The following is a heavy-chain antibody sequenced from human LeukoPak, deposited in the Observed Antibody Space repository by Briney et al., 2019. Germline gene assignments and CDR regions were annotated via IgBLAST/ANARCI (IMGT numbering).Heavy chain of an antibody. V-gene: IGHV1-69*04. CDR1: GGTFSSYA. CDR2: IIPILGIA. J-gene: IGHJ3*02. D-gene: IGHD2-15*01. Sequence: SVKVSCKASGGTFSSYAISWVRQAPGQGLEWMGRIIPILGIANYAQKFQGRVTMTRNTSISTAYMELSSLRSEDTAVYYCATQVVVVAATHDAFDIWGQGTMVTVSS. CDR3: ATQVVVVAATHDAFDI.